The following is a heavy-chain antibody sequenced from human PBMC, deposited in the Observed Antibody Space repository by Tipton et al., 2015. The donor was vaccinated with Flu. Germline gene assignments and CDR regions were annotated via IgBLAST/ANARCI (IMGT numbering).Heavy chain of an antibody. CDR1: GASMSGFY. D-gene: IGHD3-10*01. V-gene: IGHV4-59*01. Sequence: TLSLTCTVSGASMSGFYWSWIRQPPGEVLEWIGYVYISGSTYYNPSLKSRVTILLDTSMNQFSLKLSSVTAADMAIYYCARRRSGDDACGIWGQGTMVTVSS. CDR3: ARRRSGDDACGI. CDR2: VYISGST. J-gene: IGHJ3*02.